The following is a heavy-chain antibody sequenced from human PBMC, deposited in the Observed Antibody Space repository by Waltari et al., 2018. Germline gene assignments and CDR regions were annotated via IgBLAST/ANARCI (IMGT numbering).Heavy chain of an antibody. Sequence: VQMVESGGGLMQPGGSLSLSCAASGFAVSSTYMSWVRQAPGKGLQWVSVIFSGGSTYYADSVKGRFSISRDNSKNTLYLQMNSLRVEDTAIYYCARGIGSGNSLGYWDQGTLVTVSS. D-gene: IGHD2-15*01. CDR2: IFSGGST. CDR3: ARGIGSGNSLGY. CDR1: GFAVSSTY. V-gene: IGHV3-53*01. J-gene: IGHJ4*02.